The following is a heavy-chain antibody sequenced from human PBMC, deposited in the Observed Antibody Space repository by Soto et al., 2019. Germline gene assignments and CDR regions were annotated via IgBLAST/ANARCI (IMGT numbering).Heavy chain of an antibody. J-gene: IGHJ4*02. CDR1: GFTFSSYD. CDR2: IGTAGDT. CDR3: ARVKSSGWYYFDY. D-gene: IGHD6-19*01. V-gene: IGHV3-13*01. Sequence: HPGGSLRLSCAAYGFTFSSYDMHWVRQATGKGLEWVSGIGTAGDTYYVGSVKGRFTISRENAKNSLYLQMNSPRAEDTAVYYCARVKSSGWYYFDYWGQGTLVTVSS.